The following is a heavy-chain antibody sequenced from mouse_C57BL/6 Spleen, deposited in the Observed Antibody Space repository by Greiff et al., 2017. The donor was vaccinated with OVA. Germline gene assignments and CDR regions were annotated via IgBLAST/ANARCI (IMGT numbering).Heavy chain of an antibody. J-gene: IGHJ3*01. CDR2: ISDGGSYT. CDR1: GFTFSSYA. V-gene: IGHV5-4*01. D-gene: IGHD1-1*01. Sequence: DVKLVESGGGLVKPGGSLKLSCAASGFTFSSYAMSWVRQTPEKRLEWVATISDGGSYTYYPDNVKGRFTISRDNAKNNLYLQMSHLKSEDTAMYYCARDLEGSRAWFAYWGQGTLVTVSA. CDR3: ARDLEGSRAWFAY.